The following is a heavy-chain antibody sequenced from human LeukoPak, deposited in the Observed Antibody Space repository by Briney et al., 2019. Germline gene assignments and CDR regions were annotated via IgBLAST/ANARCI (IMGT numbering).Heavy chain of an antibody. D-gene: IGHD3-22*01. J-gene: IGHJ4*02. CDR3: ARHGSRLHSSGYYPLVDY. CDR2: INHSGST. Sequence: SETLSLTGTVSGGSISTSSYYWGWIRQPPGKGLEWIGEINHSGSTNYNPSLKSRVTISVDTSKNQFSLKLSSVTAADTAVYYCARHGSRLHSSGYYPLVDYWGQGTLVTVSS. V-gene: IGHV4-39*01. CDR1: GGSISTSSYY.